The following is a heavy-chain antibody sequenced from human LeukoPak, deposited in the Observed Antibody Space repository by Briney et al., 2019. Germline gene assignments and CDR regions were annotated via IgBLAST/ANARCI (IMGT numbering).Heavy chain of an antibody. D-gene: IGHD3-10*01. CDR3: ARDRITMVRGSLYYYYGMDV. CDR2: VSGSGGST. Sequence: PGGSLRLSCAASGFTFSSYAMSWVRQAPGKGLEWVSAVSGSGGSTYYADSVKGRFTISRHNSKNTLYLQMNSLRAEDTAVYYCARDRITMVRGSLYYYYGMDVWGQGTTVTVSS. V-gene: IGHV3-23*01. J-gene: IGHJ6*02. CDR1: GFTFSSYA.